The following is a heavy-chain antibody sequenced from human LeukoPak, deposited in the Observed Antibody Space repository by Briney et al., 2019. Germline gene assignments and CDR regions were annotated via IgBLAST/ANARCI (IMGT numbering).Heavy chain of an antibody. CDR2: IYISGST. D-gene: IGHD4-23*01. V-gene: IGHV4-4*07. J-gene: IGHJ5*02. Sequence: PSETLSLTCTVSGGSISSYYWSWIRQPAGKGLEWIGRIYISGSTNYNPSFKSRVTMSVDTSKNQFSLKLSSVTAADTAVYYCARDQHYGGPSNWFDPWGQGTLVTVSS. CDR1: GGSISSYY. CDR3: ARDQHYGGPSNWFDP.